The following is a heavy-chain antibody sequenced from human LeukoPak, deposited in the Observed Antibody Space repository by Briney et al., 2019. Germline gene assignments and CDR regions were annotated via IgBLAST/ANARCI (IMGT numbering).Heavy chain of an antibody. CDR3: ATDTAVTDAFDI. CDR1: GYTLTELS. J-gene: IGHJ3*02. Sequence: ASEKVSCKVSGYTLTELSMHWVRQAPGKGLEWMGGFDPEDGETIYAQKFQGRVTMTEDTSTDTAYMELSSLRSEDTAVYYCATDTAVTDAFDIWGQGTMVTVSS. CDR2: FDPEDGET. V-gene: IGHV1-24*01. D-gene: IGHD4-17*01.